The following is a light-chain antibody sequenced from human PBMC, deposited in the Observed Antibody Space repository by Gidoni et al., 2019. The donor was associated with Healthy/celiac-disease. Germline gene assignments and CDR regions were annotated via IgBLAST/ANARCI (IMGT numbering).Light chain of an antibody. J-gene: IGKJ4*01. CDR1: QRVSSY. CDR3: QQRSVT. Sequence: EIALTQSPATLSLSPRERATLSCRASQRVSSYLAWYQQEPGQAPRLLIYDASNRATGIPARFSGSGSGTDFTLTISGLEPEDFAVYYCQQRSVTFXGXTKVEIK. V-gene: IGKV3-11*01. CDR2: DAS.